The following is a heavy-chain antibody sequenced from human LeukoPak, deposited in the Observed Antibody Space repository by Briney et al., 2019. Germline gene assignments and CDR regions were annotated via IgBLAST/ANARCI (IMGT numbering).Heavy chain of an antibody. J-gene: IGHJ3*02. CDR3: ARGPLGSSGSGDAFDI. V-gene: IGHV3-30*04. CDR1: GFTFSSYA. Sequence: GESLRLSCAASGFTFSSYAMHWVRQAPGKGLEWVAVISYDGSNKYYADSVKGRFTISRDNSKNTLYLQMNSLRAEDTAVYYCARGPLGSSGSGDAFDIWGQGTMVTVSS. CDR2: ISYDGSNK. D-gene: IGHD3-22*01.